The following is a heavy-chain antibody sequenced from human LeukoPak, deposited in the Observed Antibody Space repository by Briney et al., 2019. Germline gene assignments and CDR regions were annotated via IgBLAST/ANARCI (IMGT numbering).Heavy chain of an antibody. CDR1: GFTFSSHW. Sequence: GGSLRLSCAASGFTFSSHWMYWVRQAPGKGLLWVSRISDDGSTTDYADSVKGRFTISRDNAKNTLYLQMNSLRVEDTAVYYCGRVVRGYRYTIDYWGQETLVTVSS. J-gene: IGHJ4*02. D-gene: IGHD5-18*01. V-gene: IGHV3-74*01. CDR3: GRVVRGYRYTIDY. CDR2: ISDDGSTT.